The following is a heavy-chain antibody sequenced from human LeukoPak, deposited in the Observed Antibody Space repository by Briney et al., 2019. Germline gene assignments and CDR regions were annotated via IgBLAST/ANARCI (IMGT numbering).Heavy chain of an antibody. CDR1: GGSISSGGYY. Sequence: SQTLSLTCTVSGGSISSGGYYWSWIRQPPGKGLEWIGYIYHSGSTYYNPSLKSRVTISVDTSKNQFSLKLSSVTAADTAVYYCARDRGRYGDSLGDWFDPWGQGTLVTVSS. CDR3: ARDRGRYGDSLGDWFDP. D-gene: IGHD4-17*01. J-gene: IGHJ5*02. CDR2: IYHSGST. V-gene: IGHV4-30-2*01.